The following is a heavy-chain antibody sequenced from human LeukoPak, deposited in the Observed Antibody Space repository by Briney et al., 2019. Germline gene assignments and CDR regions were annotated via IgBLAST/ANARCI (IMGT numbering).Heavy chain of an antibody. J-gene: IGHJ4*02. CDR1: GGSISSYY. D-gene: IGHD6-13*01. V-gene: IGHV4-59*08. CDR3: ARHAEGAASSYFDY. CDR2: IYYSGST. Sequence: SETLSLTCTVSGGSISSYYWSWIRQPPGKGLEWIGYIYYSGSTNYNPSLKSRVTISVDTSKNQFSLKLSSVTAADTAVYYCARHAEGAASSYFDYWGQGTLVTVSS.